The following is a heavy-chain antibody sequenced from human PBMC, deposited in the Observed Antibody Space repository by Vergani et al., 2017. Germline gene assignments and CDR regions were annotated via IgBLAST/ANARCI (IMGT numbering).Heavy chain of an antibody. V-gene: IGHV3-9*01. CDR2: ISWKRGSL. J-gene: IGHJ5*02. CDR1: GFTFDDYA. Sequence: EVQLVESGGGLVQPGRSLRLSCAASGFTFDDYAMHWVRQAPGKGLEWGSGISWKRGSLGYADSVKGRFTISRGNAKNSLYLQMNSLRAEDTALYYCAKDIKRKVPAATPNWFDPWGQGTLVTVSS. CDR3: AKDIKRKVPAATPNWFDP. D-gene: IGHD2-2*01.